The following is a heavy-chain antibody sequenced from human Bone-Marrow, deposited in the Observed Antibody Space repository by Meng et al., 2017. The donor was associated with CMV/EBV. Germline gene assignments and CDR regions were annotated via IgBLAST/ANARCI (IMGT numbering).Heavy chain of an antibody. CDR2: IYYSGST. J-gene: IGHJ3*02. Sequence: SETLSLTCTVSGGSISSSSYYWGWIRQPPGKGLEWIGSIYYSGSTYYNPSLKSRVTISVDTSKNQFSLKLSSVTAADTAVYYCARARAAFDICGQGTKVTVSS. CDR3: ARARAAFDI. V-gene: IGHV4-39*07. CDR1: GGSISSSSYY.